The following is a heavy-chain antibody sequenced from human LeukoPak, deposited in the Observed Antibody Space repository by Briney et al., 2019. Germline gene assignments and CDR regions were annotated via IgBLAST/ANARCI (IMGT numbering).Heavy chain of an antibody. Sequence: GRSLRLSCAASGFTFSSYAMHWVRQAPGKGLEYVSAISSNGGSTYYANSVKGRFTISRDNSKNTLYLQMGSLRAEDMAVYYCARDGGSAPQPLDYWGQGTLVTVSS. CDR3: ARDGGSAPQPLDY. CDR2: ISSNGGST. D-gene: IGHD3-16*01. CDR1: GFTFSSYA. J-gene: IGHJ4*02. V-gene: IGHV3-64*01.